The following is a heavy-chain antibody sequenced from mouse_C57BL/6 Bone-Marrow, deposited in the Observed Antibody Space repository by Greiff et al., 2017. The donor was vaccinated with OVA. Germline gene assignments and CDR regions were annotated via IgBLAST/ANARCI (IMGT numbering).Heavy chain of an antibody. CDR2: IWRGGST. Sequence: QVHVKQSGPGLVQPSQSLSITCTVSGFSLTSYGVHWVRQSPGKGLEWLGVIWRGGSTDYNAAFMSRLTITKNNSKSQVFFKMNSLQADDTAIYYCAKGYGYWYFDVWGTGTTVTVSS. J-gene: IGHJ1*03. D-gene: IGHD1-1*02. CDR3: AKGYGYWYFDV. V-gene: IGHV2-5*01. CDR1: GFSLTSYG.